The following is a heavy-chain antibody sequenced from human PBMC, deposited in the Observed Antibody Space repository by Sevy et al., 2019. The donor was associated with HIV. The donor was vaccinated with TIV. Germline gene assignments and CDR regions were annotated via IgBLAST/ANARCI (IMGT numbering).Heavy chain of an antibody. CDR3: SRATVTTMIGYHGMDV. V-gene: IGHV4-34*01. Sequence: SETLSLTCAVYGGSFSGYYWSWIRQPPGKGLEWIGEINHSGSTNYNPSLKSRVTISVDTSKNQFSLKLSSVTAADTAVYYCSRATVTTMIGYHGMDVWGQGTTVTVSS. CDR1: GGSFSGYY. J-gene: IGHJ6*02. D-gene: IGHD4-4*01. CDR2: INHSGST.